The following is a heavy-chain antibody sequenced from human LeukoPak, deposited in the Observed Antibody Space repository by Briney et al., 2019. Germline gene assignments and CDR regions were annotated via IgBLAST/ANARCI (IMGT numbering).Heavy chain of an antibody. V-gene: IGHV3-64*01. CDR2: ISSNGGST. Sequence: GGSLRLSCAASGFTFSSYAMHWVRQAPGKGLEYVSAISSNGGSTYYANSVKGRFTISRDNSKNTLYLQMGSLRAEDMAVYYCARALGGYYGDPFDYWGQGTLVTVSS. J-gene: IGHJ4*02. CDR3: ARALGGYYGDPFDY. D-gene: IGHD3-22*01. CDR1: GFTFSSYA.